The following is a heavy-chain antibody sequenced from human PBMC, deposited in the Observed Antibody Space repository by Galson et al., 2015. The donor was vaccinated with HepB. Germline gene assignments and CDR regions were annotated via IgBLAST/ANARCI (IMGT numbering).Heavy chain of an antibody. CDR3: ARDTYYYDSSGSADAFDI. CDR1: GGSFSGYY. J-gene: IGHJ3*02. V-gene: IGHV4-34*01. CDR2: INHSGST. D-gene: IGHD3-22*01. Sequence: ETLSLTCAVYGGSFSGYYWSWIRQPPGKGLEWIGEINHSGSTNYNPSLKSRVTISVDTSKNQFSLKLSSVTAADTAVYYCARDTYYYDSSGSADAFDIWGQGTMVTVSS.